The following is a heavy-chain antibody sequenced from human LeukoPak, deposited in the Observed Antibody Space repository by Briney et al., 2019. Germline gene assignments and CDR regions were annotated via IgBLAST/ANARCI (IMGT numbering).Heavy chain of an antibody. CDR1: GGSISGYH. Sequence: SETLSLTCNVSGGSISGYHWSWIRQPPGKGLEWLGYIYYSGSSNYNPSLKSRVTISADTSKNQFSLKLSSVTAADTAVYYCATQGAIPPNDLYNWFDPWGQGTLVTVSS. D-gene: IGHD2-21*01. CDR2: IYYSGSS. J-gene: IGHJ5*02. V-gene: IGHV4-59*01. CDR3: ATQGAIPPNDLYNWFDP.